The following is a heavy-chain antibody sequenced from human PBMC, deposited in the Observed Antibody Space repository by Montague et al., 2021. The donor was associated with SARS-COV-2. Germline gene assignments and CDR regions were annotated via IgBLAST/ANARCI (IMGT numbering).Heavy chain of an antibody. V-gene: IGHV4-31*03. CDR1: GGSISSGGYY. CDR2: INYSGST. CDR3: ALNYFRVRSWYGMDV. J-gene: IGHJ6*02. Sequence: TLSLTCTVSGGSISSGGYYWSWIRQHPGKGLEWIGYINYSGSTYYNPSLKSRVTISVDTSKNQFSLKLSSVTAADTAVYYCALNYFRVRSWYGMDVWGQGTPVTVSS. D-gene: IGHD3-10*01.